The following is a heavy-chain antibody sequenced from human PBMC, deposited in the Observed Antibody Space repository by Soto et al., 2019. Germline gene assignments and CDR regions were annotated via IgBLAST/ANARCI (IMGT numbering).Heavy chain of an antibody. D-gene: IGHD3-16*01. CDR1: GFSFSTYG. V-gene: IGHV3-30*18. CDR3: ENGEGGYYEYSWGY. CDR2: ISYDGTTK. J-gene: IGHJ4*02. Sequence: QVQLVESGGGVVQTGRSLRLSCAASGFSFSTYGMHWVRQAPGKGLAWVAVISYDGTTKTYADSVKGRFTISRDNSKNTLYLQMNSLRPDDTAVYYCENGEGGYYEYSWGYWGQGTLVTVSS.